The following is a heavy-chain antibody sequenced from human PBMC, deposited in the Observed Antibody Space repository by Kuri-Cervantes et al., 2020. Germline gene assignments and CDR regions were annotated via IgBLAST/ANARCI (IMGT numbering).Heavy chain of an antibody. D-gene: IGHD6-13*01. V-gene: IGHV3-48*02. CDR3: ARPRHSASWYEFDY. CDR2: ISSSSSTI. Sequence: GGSLRLSCAASGFTFSSYSMNWVRQAPGKGLEWVSYISSSSSTIYYADSVKGRFTISRDNAKNSLYLQTNSLRDEDTAVYYCARPRHSASWYEFDYWGQGTLVTVSS. CDR1: GFTFSSYS. J-gene: IGHJ4*02.